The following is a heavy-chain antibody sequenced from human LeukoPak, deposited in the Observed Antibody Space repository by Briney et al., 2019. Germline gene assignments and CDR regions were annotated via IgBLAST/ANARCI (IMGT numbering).Heavy chain of an antibody. CDR1: GGSVSSYY. CDR2: IYYSGST. J-gene: IGHJ4*02. D-gene: IGHD5-18*01. CDR3: ARLYTARLDY. Sequence: TSETLSLTCTVSGGSVSSYYWSWIRQPPGKGLEWIGYIYYSGSTNYNPSLKSRVTISVDTSKNQFSLKLSSVTAADTAVYYCARLYTARLDYWGPGTLVSVSS. V-gene: IGHV4-59*08.